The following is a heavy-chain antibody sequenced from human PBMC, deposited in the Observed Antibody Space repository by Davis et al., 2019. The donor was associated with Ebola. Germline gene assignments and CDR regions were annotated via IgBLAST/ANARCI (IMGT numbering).Heavy chain of an antibody. D-gene: IGHD3-22*01. V-gene: IGHV3-30*04. CDR2: ISFDGSDT. CDR3: AKDARGGYYYADF. J-gene: IGHJ4*02. Sequence: GESLKISCAASGFTFSSYALHWVRQVPGKGLEWVAVISFDGSDTYYADSVKGRFTISRDNSKTTVDLQMNSLRPEDTALYYCAKDARGGYYYADFWGQGTLVTVSS. CDR1: GFTFSSYA.